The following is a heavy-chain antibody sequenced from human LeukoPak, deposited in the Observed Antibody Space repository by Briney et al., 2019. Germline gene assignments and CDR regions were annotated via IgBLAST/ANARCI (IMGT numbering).Heavy chain of an antibody. J-gene: IGHJ6*02. CDR3: ARGYSSGWSSYYGMDV. V-gene: IGHV1-8*01. CDR2: MNPNSGNT. CDR1: GYTFTSYD. Sequence: ASVKVSCKASGYTFTSYDINWVRQATGQGLEWMGWMNPNSGNTGYAQKFQGRVTMTRNTSISTAYMELSSLRSEDTAVYYCARGYSSGWSSYYGMDVWGQGTTVTVSS. D-gene: IGHD6-19*01.